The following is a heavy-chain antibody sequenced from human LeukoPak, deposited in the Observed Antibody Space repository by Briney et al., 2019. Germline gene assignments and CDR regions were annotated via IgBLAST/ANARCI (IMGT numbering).Heavy chain of an antibody. J-gene: IGHJ4*02. CDR1: GGSISSFY. V-gene: IGHV4-59*01. CDR2: IYYSGST. CDR3: ARLYSSSLGRVFDY. D-gene: IGHD6-13*01. Sequence: SETLSLTCTVSGGSISSFYWSWIRQPPGKGLEWIGYIYYSGSTNYSPSLKSRVTISVDTSKNQFSLKLSSVTAADTAVYYCARLYSSSLGRVFDYWGQGTLVTVSS.